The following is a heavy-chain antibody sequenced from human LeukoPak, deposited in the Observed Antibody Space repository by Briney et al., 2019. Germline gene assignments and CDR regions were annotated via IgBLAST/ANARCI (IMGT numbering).Heavy chain of an antibody. Sequence: SETLSLICTVSGGSISSGDYYWSWIRQPPGKGLEWIGYIYYNGSTYYNPSLKSRVTISVDTSKNQFSLKLSSVTAADTAVYYCARGVVATSELDYWGQGTLVTVSS. CDR3: ARGVVATSELDY. CDR2: IYYNGST. J-gene: IGHJ4*02. D-gene: IGHD5-12*01. V-gene: IGHV4-30-4*01. CDR1: GGSISSGDYY.